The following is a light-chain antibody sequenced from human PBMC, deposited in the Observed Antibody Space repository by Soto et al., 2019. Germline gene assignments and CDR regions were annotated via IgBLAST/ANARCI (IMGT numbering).Light chain of an antibody. J-gene: IGKJ5*01. CDR1: QGISGY. CDR3: QHLNTYPIT. CDR2: AAS. Sequence: DIQLTQSPSFLSASVGDRVTITCRASQGISGYLAWYHQKPGKAPKLLIYAASTLQSGVPSRFSGSGSGAEFTLTISSLQPDDFATYYCQHLNTYPITFGQGTRLEIK. V-gene: IGKV1-9*01.